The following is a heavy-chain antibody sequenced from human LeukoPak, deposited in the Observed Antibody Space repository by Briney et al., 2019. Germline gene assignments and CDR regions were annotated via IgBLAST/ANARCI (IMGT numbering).Heavy chain of an antibody. CDR2: IYYTGDT. V-gene: IGHV4-39*02. Sequence: SATLSLTCTVSGASISSGTYYWAWVRQPPGKGLEWIGNIYYTGDTYYNPSLKSRVTMSVDTSQNHFSLMLSSVTAADTAIYYCTGRVRGSSSDYWGQGTLVTVSS. J-gene: IGHJ4*02. CDR3: TGRVRGSSSDY. D-gene: IGHD3-10*02. CDR1: GASISSGTYY.